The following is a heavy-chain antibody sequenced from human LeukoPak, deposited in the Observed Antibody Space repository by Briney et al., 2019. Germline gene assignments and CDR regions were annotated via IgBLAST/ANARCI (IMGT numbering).Heavy chain of an antibody. CDR2: INPNSGGT. Sequence: ASVKVSCKASGYTFTGYYMHWVRQAPGQGLEWMGWINPNSGGTNYAQKFQGRVTMTRDTSISTAYMELSRLRSDDTAVYYRARGTMVRGVTQMHGMDVWGQGTTVTVSS. V-gene: IGHV1-2*02. D-gene: IGHD3-10*01. J-gene: IGHJ6*02. CDR1: GYTFTGYY. CDR3: ARGTMVRGVTQMHGMDV.